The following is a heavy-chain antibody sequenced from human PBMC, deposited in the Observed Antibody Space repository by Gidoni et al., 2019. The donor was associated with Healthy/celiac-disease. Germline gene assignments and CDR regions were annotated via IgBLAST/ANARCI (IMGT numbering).Heavy chain of an antibody. Sequence: QVQLVQSGAEVKKPGASVKVSCKASGYTFTSYAMHWVRQAPGQRLEWMGWINAGNGNTKYSQKFQGRVTITRDTSASTAYMELSSLRSEDTAVYYCARRDCSSTSCSSRGFDYWGQGTLVTVSS. CDR2: INAGNGNT. CDR3: ARRDCSSTSCSSRGFDY. J-gene: IGHJ4*02. CDR1: GYTFTSYA. V-gene: IGHV1-3*01. D-gene: IGHD2-2*01.